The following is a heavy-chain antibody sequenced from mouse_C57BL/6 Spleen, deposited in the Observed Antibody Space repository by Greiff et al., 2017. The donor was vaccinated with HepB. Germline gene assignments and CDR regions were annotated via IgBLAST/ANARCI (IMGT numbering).Heavy chain of an antibody. CDR2: IYPGSGST. CDR3: ANYYGSSDYAMDY. J-gene: IGHJ4*01. Sequence: QVHVKQPGAELVKPGASVKLSCKASGYTFTSYWMHWVKQRPGRGLEWIGDIYPGSGSTNYNEKFKSKATLTIDTSSSTAYMQLSSLTSEDSAVYYCANYYGSSDYAMDYWGQGTSVTVSS. CDR1: GYTFTSYW. V-gene: IGHV1-55*01. D-gene: IGHD1-1*01.